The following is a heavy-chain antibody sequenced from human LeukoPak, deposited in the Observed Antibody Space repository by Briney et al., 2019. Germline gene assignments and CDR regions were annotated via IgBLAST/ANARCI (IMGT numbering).Heavy chain of an antibody. CDR2: ISYDGSNK. Sequence: GGSLRLSCAASGLTFSSYGMHWVRQAPGKGLEWVAVISYDGSNKYYADSVKGRFTISRDNSKNTLYLQMNSLRAEDTAVYYCAKDRIAAAGRPVDYWGQGTLVTVSS. J-gene: IGHJ4*02. D-gene: IGHD6-13*01. CDR3: AKDRIAAAGRPVDY. CDR1: GLTFSSYG. V-gene: IGHV3-30*18.